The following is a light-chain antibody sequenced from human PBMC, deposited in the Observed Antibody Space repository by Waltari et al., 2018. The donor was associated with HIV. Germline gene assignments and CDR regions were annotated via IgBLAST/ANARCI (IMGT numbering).Light chain of an antibody. CDR1: SCNIGAGYD. J-gene: IGLJ3*02. Sequence: QSELTQPPSVSGATGQRGTIACTGRSCNIGAGYDVRWYRQMPGTAPKRLIYGNAIRSSGVPDRFSGSKSGTSASLSITGLQAEDEADYYCQSYDSSLSPWVFGGGTKLTVL. V-gene: IGLV1-40*01. CDR3: QSYDSSLSPWV. CDR2: GNA.